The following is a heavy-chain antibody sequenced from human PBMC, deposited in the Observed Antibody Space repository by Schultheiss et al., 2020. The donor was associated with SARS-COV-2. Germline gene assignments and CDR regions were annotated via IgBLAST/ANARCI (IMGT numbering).Heavy chain of an antibody. CDR2: IYYSGST. Sequence: SQTLSLTCTVSGGSISSYYWSWIRQPPGKGLEWIGYIYYSGSTYYNPSLKSRVTISVDTSKNQFSLKLSSVTAADTAVYYCARVGADSGYYYMDVWGQGTTVTVSS. CDR3: ARVGADSGYYYMDV. V-gene: IGHV4-59*01. CDR1: GGSISSYY. D-gene: IGHD1-26*01. J-gene: IGHJ6*03.